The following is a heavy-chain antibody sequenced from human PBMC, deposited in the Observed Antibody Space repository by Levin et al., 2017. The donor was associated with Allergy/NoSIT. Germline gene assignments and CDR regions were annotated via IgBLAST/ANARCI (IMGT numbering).Heavy chain of an antibody. V-gene: IGHV1-69*01. J-gene: IGHJ6*02. CDR3: ASDYGSGREYYYGMDV. Sequence: KISCKASGGTFSSYAISWVRQAPGQGLEWMGGIIPIFGTANYAQKFQGRVTITADESTSTAYMELSSLRSEDTAVYYCASDYGSGREYYYGMDVWGQGTTVTVSS. CDR1: GGTFSSYA. D-gene: IGHD3-10*01. CDR2: IIPIFGTA.